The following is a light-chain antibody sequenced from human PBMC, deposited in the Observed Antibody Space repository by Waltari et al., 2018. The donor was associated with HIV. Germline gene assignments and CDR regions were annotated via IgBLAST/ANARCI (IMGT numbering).Light chain of an antibody. CDR3: QQYYTTPFT. Sequence: DIVMTQSPDSLAVSLGERATINCKSSQSVLYSSNNKNYLAWYQQKPGQSPKLLIYWASTRESRVPDRFSGSGSGTDFTLTISSLQAEDVAVYYCQQYYTTPFTFGPGTKVDIK. CDR2: WAS. J-gene: IGKJ3*01. V-gene: IGKV4-1*01. CDR1: QSVLYSSNNKNY.